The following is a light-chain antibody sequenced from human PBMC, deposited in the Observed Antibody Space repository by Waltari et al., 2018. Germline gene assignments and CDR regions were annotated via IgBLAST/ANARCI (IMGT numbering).Light chain of an antibody. CDR2: WAS. CDR3: QKYYTNSYT. V-gene: IGKV4-1*01. Sequence: DIVMTQSPDSLPVSLGERATINCKSIQSVLYSSNNQNYLAWYQQKPGQPPKLLIYWASTRESGVPDRFSGSGSGTEFTLTISSLQAEDVAVYYCQKYYTNSYTFGQGTKLEIK. CDR1: QSVLYSSNNQNY. J-gene: IGKJ2*01.